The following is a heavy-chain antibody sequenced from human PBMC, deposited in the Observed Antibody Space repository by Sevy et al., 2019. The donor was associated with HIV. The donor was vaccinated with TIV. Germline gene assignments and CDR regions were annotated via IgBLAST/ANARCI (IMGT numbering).Heavy chain of an antibody. D-gene: IGHD6-19*01. CDR3: ARGSTGGPRESSVWTSRGRRLDY. J-gene: IGHJ4*02. Sequence: SETLSLTCAVYGGSFSGYYWSWIRQPPGKGLEWIGEINHSGSTNYNPSLKSRVTISVDTSKNQFSLKLSSVTAADTAVYYGARGSTGGPRESSVWTSRGRRLDYWGQGTLVTVSS. CDR2: INHSGST. V-gene: IGHV4-34*01. CDR1: GGSFSGYY.